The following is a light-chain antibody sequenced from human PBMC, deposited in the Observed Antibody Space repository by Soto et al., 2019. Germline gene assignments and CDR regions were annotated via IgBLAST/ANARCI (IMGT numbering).Light chain of an antibody. CDR1: QSVLYRSNNKNY. CDR2: WAS. V-gene: IGKV4-1*01. CDR3: QQYYTIPWT. J-gene: IGKJ1*01. Sequence: DIVMTQSPDSLAVSLGERATINCKSSQSVLYRSNNKNYLAWYQQKPGQPPKLLIYWASTRESGVPDRFSGSGSGTDFTLTITSLQAEDVAVYYCQQYYTIPWTFGQGTKVDIK.